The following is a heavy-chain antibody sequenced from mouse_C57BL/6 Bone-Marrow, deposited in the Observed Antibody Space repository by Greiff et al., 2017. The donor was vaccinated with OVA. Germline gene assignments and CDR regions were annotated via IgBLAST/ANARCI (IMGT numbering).Heavy chain of an antibody. D-gene: IGHD1-1*01. V-gene: IGHV1-69*01. CDR2: IDPSDSYT. CDR1: GYTFTSSW. Sequence: VQLQQPGAELVMPGASVTLSCKASGYTFTSSWMHWVKQRPGQGLEWIGEIDPSDSYTHYNQQFKGKSTLTVDKSSSTAYMQLSSLTSEDSAVYYCARSDYYGSSYDWYFDVWGTGTTVTVSS. J-gene: IGHJ1*03. CDR3: ARSDYYGSSYDWYFDV.